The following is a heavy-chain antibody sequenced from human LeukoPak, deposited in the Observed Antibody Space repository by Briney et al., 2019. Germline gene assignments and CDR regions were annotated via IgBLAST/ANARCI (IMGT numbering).Heavy chain of an antibody. J-gene: IGHJ3*02. D-gene: IGHD5-12*01. CDR3: AKSGGDI. CDR1: GFTFGSYG. V-gene: IGHV3-7*03. Sequence: GGSLRLSCAASGFTFGSYGMHWVRQAPGKGLEWVANIKEDGSKIYYVDSVKGRFTISRDNAKNSLYLQMNSLRAEDTALYYCAKSGGDIWGQGTMVTVSS. CDR2: IKEDGSKI.